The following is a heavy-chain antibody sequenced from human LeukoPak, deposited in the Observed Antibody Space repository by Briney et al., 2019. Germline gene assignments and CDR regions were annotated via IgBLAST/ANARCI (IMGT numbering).Heavy chain of an antibody. CDR1: GGSISSGSYY. CDR2: IYTSGST. J-gene: IGHJ6*03. V-gene: IGHV4-61*02. CDR3: ARVGSVCRDGWRVYYMDV. D-gene: IGHD5-24*01. Sequence: SQTLSLTCTVSGGSISSGSYYWSWIRQPAGKGLEWIGRIYTSGSTNYNPSLKSRVTISVDTSKNQFSLKLSSVTAADTAVYYCARVGSVCRDGWRVYYMDVWGKGTTVTVSS.